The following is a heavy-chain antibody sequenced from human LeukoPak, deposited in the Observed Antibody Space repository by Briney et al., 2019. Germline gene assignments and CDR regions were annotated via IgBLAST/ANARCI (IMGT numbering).Heavy chain of an antibody. J-gene: IGHJ4*02. CDR1: GYTFTRYG. Sequence: ASVKVSCKASGYTFTRYGITWVRQAPGQGLEWMGWISVYNGNTNYAQKLQGRVTMTTEISTSTAYMELRSLRSDDTAIYYCAKLAYGANFFDYWGQGTLVTVSS. CDR3: AKLAYGANFFDY. CDR2: ISVYNGNT. V-gene: IGHV1-18*01. D-gene: IGHD4/OR15-4a*01.